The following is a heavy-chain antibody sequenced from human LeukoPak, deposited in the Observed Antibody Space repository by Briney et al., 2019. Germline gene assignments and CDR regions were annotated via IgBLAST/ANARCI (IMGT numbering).Heavy chain of an antibody. Sequence: GGSLRLSCAASGFSFSSYEMNWVRQAPGKGLEWVSYISSSGNTIYYGDSVKGRFTISRDNAKNSLFLQMSSLRDEDTAVYYCARPSFMVRAPFHNWGQGTLVTVSS. V-gene: IGHV3-48*03. D-gene: IGHD3-10*01. CDR3: ARPSFMVRAPFHN. J-gene: IGHJ4*02. CDR1: GFSFSSYE. CDR2: ISSSGNTI.